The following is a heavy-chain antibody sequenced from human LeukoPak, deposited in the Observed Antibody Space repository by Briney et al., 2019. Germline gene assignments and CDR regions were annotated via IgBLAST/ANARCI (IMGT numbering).Heavy chain of an antibody. CDR3: AGSYYYYYYMDV. Sequence: GRSLRLSCAASGFTFSSYAMHWVRQAPGKGLEWVANIMRDGSTKKYVDSVKGRFTISRDNAKNSLYLQMNSLRAEDTAVYYCAGSYYYYYYMDVWGKGTTVTVSS. J-gene: IGHJ6*03. CDR2: IMRDGSTK. D-gene: IGHD1-26*01. V-gene: IGHV3-7*01. CDR1: GFTFSSYA.